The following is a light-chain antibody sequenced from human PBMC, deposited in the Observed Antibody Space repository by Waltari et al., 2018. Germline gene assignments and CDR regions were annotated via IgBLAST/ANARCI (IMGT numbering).Light chain of an antibody. Sequence: DIVMTKSPDSLAVSLGERATIHCKSSQSFLDSSNNKNYLTWYQQKPGQPPKLLISWASTRESGVPDRFSGSGSGTDFTLTISSLQAEDVAVYYCQQYLSAPLTFGGGTKVEIK. CDR3: QQYLSAPLT. V-gene: IGKV4-1*01. CDR1: QSFLDSSNNKNY. CDR2: WAS. J-gene: IGKJ4*01.